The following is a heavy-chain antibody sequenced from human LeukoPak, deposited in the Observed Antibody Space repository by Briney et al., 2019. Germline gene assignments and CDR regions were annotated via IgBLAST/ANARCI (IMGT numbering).Heavy chain of an antibody. J-gene: IGHJ4*02. CDR1: GGSISSNNYY. CDR2: IYYSGST. CDR3: ARSQDIVATIYFDY. V-gene: IGHV4-39*07. D-gene: IGHD5-12*01. Sequence: PSETLYLTCTVSGGSISSNNYYWGWIRQPPGKGLEWIGSIYYSGSTYYNPSLKSRVTISVDTSKNQFSLKLSSVTAADTAVYYCARSQDIVATIYFDYWGQGTLVTVSS.